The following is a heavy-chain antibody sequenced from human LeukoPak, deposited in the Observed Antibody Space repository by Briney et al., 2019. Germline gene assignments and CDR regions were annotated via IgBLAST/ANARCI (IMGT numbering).Heavy chain of an antibody. CDR1: GYTFTDHY. Sequence: SVKVSCKASGYTFTDHYIHWVRQAPGQGLEWMGGIIPIFGTANYAQKFQGRVTITTDESTSTAYMELSSLRSEDTAVYYCARAAPSGSYSFDYWGQGTLVTVSS. J-gene: IGHJ4*02. D-gene: IGHD3-10*01. CDR2: IIPIFGTA. V-gene: IGHV1-69*05. CDR3: ARAAPSGSYSFDY.